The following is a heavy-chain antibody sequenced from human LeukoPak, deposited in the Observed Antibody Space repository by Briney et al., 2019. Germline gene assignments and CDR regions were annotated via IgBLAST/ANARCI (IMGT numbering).Heavy chain of an antibody. V-gene: IGHV3-49*03. CDR1: GLTEGVFP. CDR2: IRSKAYGGTT. J-gene: IGHJ4*02. CDR3: GRALVCKIVASYCCDY. Sequence: GGSLRLSHSPPGLTEGVFPELSPRQAPGKGLEWVGFIRSKAYGGTTEYAASVKGRFTISRDDSKSIAYLQMNSLKTEDTALCEHGRALVCKIVASYCCDYWGQGTLVTVSS. D-gene: IGHD5-12*01.